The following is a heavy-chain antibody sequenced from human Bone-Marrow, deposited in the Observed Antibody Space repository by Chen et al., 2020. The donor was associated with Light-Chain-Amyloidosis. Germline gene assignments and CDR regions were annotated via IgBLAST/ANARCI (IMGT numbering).Heavy chain of an antibody. V-gene: IGHV4-39*01. Sequence: QVQLQESGPGLVKPSAPLSLTCAVSGGSMSSSRYYWGWIRQAPGQGLEWIAIFSYGETTYSNPSLKSRGTISVDTSKNQFSLKLSSVTAADTAVYYCARHNYGYSPPYYFDYWGQGTLVTVSS. CDR2: FSYGETT. J-gene: IGHJ4*02. D-gene: IGHD5-18*01. CDR1: GGSMSSSRYY. CDR3: ARHNYGYSPPYYFDY.